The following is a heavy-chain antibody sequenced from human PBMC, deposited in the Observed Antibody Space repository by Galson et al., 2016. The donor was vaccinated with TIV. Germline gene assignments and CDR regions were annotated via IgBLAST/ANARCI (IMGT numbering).Heavy chain of an antibody. D-gene: IGHD2-21*02. CDR2: INPSGGGT. V-gene: IGHV1-46*01. Sequence: SVKVSCKASGYTVTTYYMHWVRQGPGQGLEWMGIINPSGGGTTHAQNFQGRITMTRDTSTSTVYMALSSLRSEDTAVYYCARSQSCGGDCYYFDYWGRGTLVTVSS. CDR3: ARSQSCGGDCYYFDY. J-gene: IGHJ4*02. CDR1: GYTVTTYY.